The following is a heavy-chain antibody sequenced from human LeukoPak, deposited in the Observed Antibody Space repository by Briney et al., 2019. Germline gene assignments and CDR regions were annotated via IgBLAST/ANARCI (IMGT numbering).Heavy chain of an antibody. D-gene: IGHD3/OR15-3a*01. CDR2: IKSKTNGGTI. CDR1: GFTFINAW. J-gene: IGHJ4*02. Sequence: GGSLRLSCAASGFTFINAWMSWVRQAPGKGLEWVGRIKSKTNGGTIDYAAPVKGRFTISRDDSKTTLYLQMSSLKTEDTAVYFCTTEGPRFWTGYDPIDYWGQGTLVTVSS. CDR3: TTEGPRFWTGYDPIDY. V-gene: IGHV3-15*01.